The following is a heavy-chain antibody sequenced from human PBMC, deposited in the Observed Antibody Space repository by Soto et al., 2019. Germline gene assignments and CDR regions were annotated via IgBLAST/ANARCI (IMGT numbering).Heavy chain of an antibody. V-gene: IGHV3-48*02. Sequence: EVQLVESGGGLVQPGGSLRLSCAASGFTFSLYSMSWVRQAPGKGLEWVSYISRSSTGIHYADSVKGRFTISRDDATNPMNLKMNSLIDGDTAVYYCRRAVTWGLDVWGQGTTVSISS. CDR3: RRAVTWGLDV. CDR2: ISRSSTGI. CDR1: GFTFSLYS. D-gene: IGHD3-10*01. J-gene: IGHJ6*02.